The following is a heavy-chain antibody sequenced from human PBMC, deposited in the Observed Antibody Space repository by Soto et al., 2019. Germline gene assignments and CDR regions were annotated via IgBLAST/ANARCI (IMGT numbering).Heavy chain of an antibody. Sequence: QVQLVQSGAEVKKPGASVKVSCKASGYTLINYGLSWVRQAPGQGLEWMGWISAYNGNTKYAQKFRRRVTMTTDTSTSTAYMELRSLRSDDTAVYYCARDLEGRIYYDYWGQGTLLTVAS. J-gene: IGHJ4*02. D-gene: IGHD2-21*01. CDR2: ISAYNGNT. V-gene: IGHV1-18*01. CDR1: GYTLINYG. CDR3: ARDLEGRIYYDY.